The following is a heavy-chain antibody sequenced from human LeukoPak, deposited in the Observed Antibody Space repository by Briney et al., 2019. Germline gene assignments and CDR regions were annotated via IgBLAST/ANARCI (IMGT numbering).Heavy chain of an antibody. D-gene: IGHD1-26*01. J-gene: IGHJ4*02. CDR2: ISGSGGST. CDR3: AKTGIVEATVDYFDY. V-gene: IGHV3-23*01. Sequence: PGGSLRLSCAASGFTFSGYAMSWVRQAPGKGLEWVSFISGSGGSTYYADSVKGRFTISRDNSKNTLYLQMNSLRAEDTAVYYCAKTGIVEATVDYFDYWGQGTLVTVSS. CDR1: GFTFSGYA.